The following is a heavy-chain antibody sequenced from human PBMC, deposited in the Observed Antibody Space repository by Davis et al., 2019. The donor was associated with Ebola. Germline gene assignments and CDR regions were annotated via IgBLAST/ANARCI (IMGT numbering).Heavy chain of an antibody. CDR2: IYYSGST. V-gene: IGHV4-61*01. D-gene: IGHD3-9*01. CDR3: ARMNYDILTGYFDY. CDR1: GGSVSSGSYY. J-gene: IGHJ4*02. Sequence: MPSETLSLTCTVSGGSVSSGSYYWSWIRQPPGKGLEWIGYIYYSGSTYYNPSLKSRVTISVDTSKNQFSLKLSSVTAADTAVYYCARMNYDILTGYFDYWGQGTLVTVSS.